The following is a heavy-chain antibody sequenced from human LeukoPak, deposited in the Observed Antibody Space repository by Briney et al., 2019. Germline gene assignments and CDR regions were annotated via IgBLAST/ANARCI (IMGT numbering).Heavy chain of an antibody. CDR3: ASVTVEMGTID. CDR1: GFSVSSNY. J-gene: IGHJ4*02. V-gene: IGHV3-53*01. Sequence: PGGSLRLSCAASGFSVSSNYMSWVRQAPGKGLEWVSVIYSGGSTYYADSVKGRFTISRDNSKNTVYLQMNSLRAEDTAVYYCASVTVEMGTIDWGQGTLVTVSS. D-gene: IGHD5-24*01. CDR2: IYSGGST.